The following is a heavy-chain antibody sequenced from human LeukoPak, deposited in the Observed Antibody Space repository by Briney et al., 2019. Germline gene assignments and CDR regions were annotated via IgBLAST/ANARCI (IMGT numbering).Heavy chain of an antibody. CDR3: AREYYGSGSSSGLDY. Sequence: GGSLRLSCAASGLTFSSYAMSWVRQAPGKGLEWVAVISYDGSNKYYADSVKGRFTISRDNSKNTLYLQMNSLRAEDTAVYYCAREYYGSGSSSGLDYWGQGTLVTVSS. CDR2: ISYDGSNK. V-gene: IGHV3-30*04. CDR1: GLTFSSYA. D-gene: IGHD3-10*01. J-gene: IGHJ4*02.